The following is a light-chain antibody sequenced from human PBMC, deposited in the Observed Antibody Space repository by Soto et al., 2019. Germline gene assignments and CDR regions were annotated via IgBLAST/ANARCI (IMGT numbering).Light chain of an antibody. V-gene: IGKV3-15*01. CDR2: GAS. CDR1: QSVSSN. Sequence: EIVMTQSPATLSVSPGERATLSCRASQSVSSNLAWYQQKPGQAPRLLIYGASTRATGIPARFSGSGSGTEFTLTISSLQSEDFAVYYCQQRSNWGITFGQGTRLEIK. CDR3: QQRSNWGIT. J-gene: IGKJ5*01.